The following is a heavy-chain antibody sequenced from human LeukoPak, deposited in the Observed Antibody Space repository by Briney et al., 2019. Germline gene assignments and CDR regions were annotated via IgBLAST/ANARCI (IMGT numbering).Heavy chain of an antibody. D-gene: IGHD1-26*01. Sequence: SETLSLTCTVSGGSISSYYWSWIRQPPGKGLEWIGYIYYSGSTNYNPSLKSRVTISVDTSKNQFSLKLSSVTAADTAVYYCATETFNIVGATYAFDIWGQGTMVTVSS. V-gene: IGHV4-59*01. CDR3: ATETFNIVGATYAFDI. J-gene: IGHJ3*02. CDR2: IYYSGST. CDR1: GGSISSYY.